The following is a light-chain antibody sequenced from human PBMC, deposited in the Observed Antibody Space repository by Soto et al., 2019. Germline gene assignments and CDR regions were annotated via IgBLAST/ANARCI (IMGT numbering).Light chain of an antibody. J-gene: IGKJ3*01. Sequence: EIVLTQSPATLSLSPGERATLSCRASQSVSKSLAWYQQKPGQAPRLLIYTTSNRATGIPARFSGSGSRTDFTLTISSLEPEDFAVYYCQQGSNWPILTFGPGTKVDIK. V-gene: IGKV3-11*01. CDR2: TTS. CDR3: QQGSNWPILT. CDR1: QSVSKS.